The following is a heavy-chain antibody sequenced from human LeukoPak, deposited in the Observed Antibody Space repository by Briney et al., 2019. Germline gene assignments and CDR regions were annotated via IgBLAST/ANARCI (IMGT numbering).Heavy chain of an antibody. CDR2: IYYSGST. V-gene: IGHV4-39*02. Sequence: PSETLSLTCAVSGGSISSTTSYWGWIRQPPGKGLEWIGRIYYSGSTFYNPSLKSRVTISVDTSKNQLSLRLSSVTAADTAVYYCARDSRSYYDSRGYYGTFDYWGQGTLVTVSS. J-gene: IGHJ4*02. D-gene: IGHD3-22*01. CDR1: GGSISSTTSY. CDR3: ARDSRSYYDSRGYYGTFDY.